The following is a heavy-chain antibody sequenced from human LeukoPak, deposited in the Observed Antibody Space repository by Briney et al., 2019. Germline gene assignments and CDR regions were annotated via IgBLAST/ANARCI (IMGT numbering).Heavy chain of an antibody. J-gene: IGHJ4*02. CDR2: ISSSSSYI. D-gene: IGHD3-9*01. CDR3: ARVFRDDILTGYYLYHFDY. V-gene: IGHV3-21*01. Sequence: AGTLRLSCAASGFTFSSYNMNWIRQPPGKGLEWVSSISSSSSYIYYADSVKGRFTISRDNAKNSLYLQMNSLRAEDTAVYYCARVFRDDILTGYYLYHFDYWGQGTLVTVSS. CDR1: GFTFSSYN.